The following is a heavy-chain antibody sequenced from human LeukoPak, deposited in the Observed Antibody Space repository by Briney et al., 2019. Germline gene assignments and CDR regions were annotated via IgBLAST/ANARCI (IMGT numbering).Heavy chain of an antibody. D-gene: IGHD2-2*01. CDR3: AKEAEVVPAALLDY. J-gene: IGHJ4*02. CDR2: ISGSGGST. Sequence: GGSLRLSCAASGFTFSSYAMSWVRQAPGKWLEWVSAISGSGGSTYYADSVKGRFTISRDNYKTTLYLQMNSLRAEDTAVYYCAKEAEVVPAALLDYWGQGTLVTVSS. CDR1: GFTFSSYA. V-gene: IGHV3-23*01.